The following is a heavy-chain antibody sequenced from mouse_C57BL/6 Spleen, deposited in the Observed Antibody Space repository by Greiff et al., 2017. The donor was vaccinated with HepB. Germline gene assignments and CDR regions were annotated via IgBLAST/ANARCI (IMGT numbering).Heavy chain of an antibody. Sequence: EVKLVESGAELVRPGASVKLSCTAPGFNIKDDYMHWVKQRPEQGLEWIGWIDPENGDTEYASKFQGKATITADTSSNTAYLQLSSLTSEDTAVYYCTTITTVVAIGDYWGQGTTLTVSS. V-gene: IGHV14-4*01. CDR3: TTITTVVAIGDY. CDR1: GFNIKDDY. J-gene: IGHJ2*01. D-gene: IGHD1-1*01. CDR2: IDPENGDT.